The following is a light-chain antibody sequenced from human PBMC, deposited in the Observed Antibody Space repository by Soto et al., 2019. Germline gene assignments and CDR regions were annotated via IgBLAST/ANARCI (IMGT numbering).Light chain of an antibody. CDR1: SSNIGAGYD. CDR2: GNS. Sequence: QSVLTQPPSVSGAPGQRVTISYTGSSSNIGAGYDVHWYQQLPGTAPKLLIYGNSNRPSGVPDRFSGSKSGTSASLVITGLQAEDEADYYCQSYDSSLSGVVFGGGTKLTVL. J-gene: IGLJ2*01. CDR3: QSYDSSLSGVV. V-gene: IGLV1-40*01.